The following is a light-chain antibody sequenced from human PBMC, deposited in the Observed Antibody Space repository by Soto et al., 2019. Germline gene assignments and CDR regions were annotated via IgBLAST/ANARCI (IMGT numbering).Light chain of an antibody. CDR2: DVS. CDR3: CSYAGSHFL. Sequence: ALTQPRSVSGSPGQSVTISCTGTSSDVGGYNFVSWYQQHPGKAPKLMIYDVSQRPSGVPDRFSGSKSGNTASLTISGLQDEDEADYYCCSYAGSHFLFGGGTKLTVL. J-gene: IGLJ2*01. CDR1: SSDVGGYNF. V-gene: IGLV2-11*01.